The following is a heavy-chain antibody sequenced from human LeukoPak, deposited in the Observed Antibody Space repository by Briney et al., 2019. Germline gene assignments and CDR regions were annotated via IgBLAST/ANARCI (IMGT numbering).Heavy chain of an antibody. J-gene: IGHJ4*02. CDR3: ARDLRGIVVVPAAILDY. CDR2: RWNDGSNK. Sequence: PGGSLRLSCAASGFTFSSYGMHLVRQAPGKGLEWVAIRWNDGSNKYYADSVKGRFTISRDNSKNTLYLQMNSLRAEDTAVYYCARDLRGIVVVPAAILDYWGQGTLVTVSS. V-gene: IGHV3-33*01. D-gene: IGHD2-2*01. CDR1: GFTFSSYG.